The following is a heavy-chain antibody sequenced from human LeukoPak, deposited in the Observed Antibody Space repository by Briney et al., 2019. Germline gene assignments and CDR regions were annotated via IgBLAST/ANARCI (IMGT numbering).Heavy chain of an antibody. D-gene: IGHD6-19*01. Sequence: GESLRLSCAASGFSFSNYALSWVRQAPGKGLEWVSLISGSGLQTEYADSVKGRFTISRDNPKNTLSLQMSSLNADDTAVYYCVKHMRISVWVFDSWGQGTLVTVSS. CDR2: ISGSGLQT. CDR1: GFSFSNYA. V-gene: IGHV3-23*01. CDR3: VKHMRISVWVFDS. J-gene: IGHJ4*02.